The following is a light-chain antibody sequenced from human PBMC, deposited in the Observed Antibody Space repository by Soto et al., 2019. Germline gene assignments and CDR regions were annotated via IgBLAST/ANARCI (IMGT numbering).Light chain of an antibody. Sequence: DIQMTQSPSSLSASVGDRITITCRASQNVGTYLSWYQQRSGKAPKLLIYAESNLQSGVSSRFSGSGSGTDFTLAISSLQPEDFATYFCQQSYNTSLTFGGGTKVEI. CDR2: AES. V-gene: IGKV1-39*01. CDR3: QQSYNTSLT. J-gene: IGKJ4*01. CDR1: QNVGTY.